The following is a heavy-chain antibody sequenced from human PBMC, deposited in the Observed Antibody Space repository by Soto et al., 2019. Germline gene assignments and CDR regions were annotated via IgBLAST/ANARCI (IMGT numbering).Heavy chain of an antibody. J-gene: IGHJ5*01. CDR1: GFTFEDYT. Sequence: EVQLVESGGDVVQPGGSLRLSCAPSGFTFEDYTIHWVRQAPGKALEWVSLISWDGGTTYYTHSVKGRFTISRDNSKNSLYLQMNSLRPEDTALYYCAKDGSQKDDDGNWLGSWGQGTLVTVSS. D-gene: IGHD3-16*01. CDR2: ISWDGGTT. V-gene: IGHV3-43*01. CDR3: AKDGSQKDDDGNWLGS.